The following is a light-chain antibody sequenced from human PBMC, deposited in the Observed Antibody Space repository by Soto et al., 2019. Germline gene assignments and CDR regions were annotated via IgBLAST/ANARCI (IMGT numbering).Light chain of an antibody. CDR1: QSISSY. J-gene: IGKJ2*01. CDR3: QQSYSTPT. Sequence: DIQMTQSPSSLSASVGDRVTITCRASQSISSYLNWYQQKPGKAPNLLIYAASSLQSGVPSRFSGSGSGTDFTLTISGVYPEDSATYFCQQSYSTPTFGQGTKLEI. CDR2: AAS. V-gene: IGKV1-39*01.